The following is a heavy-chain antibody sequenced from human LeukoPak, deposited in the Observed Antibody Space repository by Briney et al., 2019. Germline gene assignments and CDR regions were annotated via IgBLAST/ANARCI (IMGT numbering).Heavy chain of an antibody. D-gene: IGHD1-26*01. J-gene: IGHJ4*02. V-gene: IGHV3-23*01. Sequence: GGSLRLSCAASGFTFSSYAMSWVRQAPGKGLEWVSAISGSGGSTYYADSVKGRFTISRDNSKNTLYLQMNSLRAEDTAVYYCAKLVGATTIVRIGYFDYWGQGTLVTVSS. CDR1: GFTFSSYA. CDR2: ISGSGGST. CDR3: AKLVGATTIVRIGYFDY.